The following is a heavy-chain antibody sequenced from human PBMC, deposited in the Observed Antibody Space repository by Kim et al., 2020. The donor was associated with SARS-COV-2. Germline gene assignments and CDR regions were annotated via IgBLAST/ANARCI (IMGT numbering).Heavy chain of an antibody. Sequence: GGSLRLSCAASGFTFSSYSMNWVRQAPGKGLEWVSSISSSSSYIYYADSVKGRFAISRDNAKNSLYLQMNSLRAEDTAVYYCARDFARYDILTGYYTAPLDYWGQGTLVTVSS. CDR1: GFTFSSYS. CDR3: ARDFARYDILTGYYTAPLDY. J-gene: IGHJ4*02. D-gene: IGHD3-9*01. V-gene: IGHV3-21*01. CDR2: ISSSSSYI.